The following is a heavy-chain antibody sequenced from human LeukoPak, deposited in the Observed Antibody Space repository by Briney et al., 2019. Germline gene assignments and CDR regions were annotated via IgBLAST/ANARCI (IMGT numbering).Heavy chain of an antibody. CDR3: ARDRFLYYDSSGYPGLSDY. CDR1: GLAFKNYW. J-gene: IGHJ4*02. V-gene: IGHV3-7*03. D-gene: IGHD3-22*01. CDR2: IHPDGSVK. Sequence: GGSLRLSCLGTGLAFKNYWMTWVRQAPGKGLEWVANIHPDGSVKNYVDAVRGRFTISRDNAKNSLYLQLDNLRADDTAVYYCARDRFLYYDSSGYPGLSDYWGQGTLVTVSS.